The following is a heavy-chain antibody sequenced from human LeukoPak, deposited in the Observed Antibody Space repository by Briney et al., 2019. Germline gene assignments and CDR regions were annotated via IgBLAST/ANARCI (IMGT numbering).Heavy chain of an antibody. Sequence: GASVKLSCKASGGTFSSYAISWVRQAPGQGLEWMGGIIPIFGTANYAQKLQGRVTITTDESTSTAYMELSSLRSEDTAVYYCAIERLGDGPPYFDYWGQGTLVTVSS. D-gene: IGHD3-10*01. J-gene: IGHJ4*02. V-gene: IGHV1-69*05. CDR1: GGTFSSYA. CDR3: AIERLGDGPPYFDY. CDR2: IIPIFGTA.